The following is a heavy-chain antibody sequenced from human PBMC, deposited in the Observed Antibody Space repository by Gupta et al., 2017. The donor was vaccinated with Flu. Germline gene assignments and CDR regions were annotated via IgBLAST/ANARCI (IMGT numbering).Heavy chain of an antibody. Sequence: EVQLVESGGGLVQPGRSLRLSCAASGFTFDDYAMHWVRQAPGKGLEWVSGISWNSGSIGYADSVKGRFTISRDNAKSSLYLQMNSLRAEDTAFYYCAKSVGGVIVTYYFDCWSQGTLVTVSS. D-gene: IGHD3-16*02. J-gene: IGHJ4*02. CDR1: GFTFDDYA. CDR3: AKSVGGVIVTYYFDC. CDR2: ISWNSGSI. V-gene: IGHV3-9*01.